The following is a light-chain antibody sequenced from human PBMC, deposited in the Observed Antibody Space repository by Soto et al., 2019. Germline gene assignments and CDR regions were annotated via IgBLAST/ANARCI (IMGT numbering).Light chain of an antibody. V-gene: IGLV1-47*01. CDR2: RNN. CDR3: AAWDDSLRGPV. Sequence: QSVLTQPPSASGPPGQRVTISCSGSSSNIGRNYVYWYQQLPGTAPKLLIYRNNQRPSGVPDRFSGSKSGTSASLAISGLGSEDEADYYCAAWDDSLRGPVFGGGTKLTVL. J-gene: IGLJ2*01. CDR1: SSNIGRNY.